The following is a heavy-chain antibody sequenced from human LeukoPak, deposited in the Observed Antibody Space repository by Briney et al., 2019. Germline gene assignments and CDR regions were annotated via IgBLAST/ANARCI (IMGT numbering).Heavy chain of an antibody. V-gene: IGHV3-23*01. CDR2: LSGGGDIT. CDR3: AKEAHYFDY. Sequence: GGSLRLSCAATGFTFSNYAMSWVRQAPGKGLEWVATLSGGGDITFYADSVKGRFTISRDNSNNTLYLHMNSLRAEDTAVYYCAKEAHYFDYWGQGTLVTVSS. CDR1: GFTFSNYA. J-gene: IGHJ4*02.